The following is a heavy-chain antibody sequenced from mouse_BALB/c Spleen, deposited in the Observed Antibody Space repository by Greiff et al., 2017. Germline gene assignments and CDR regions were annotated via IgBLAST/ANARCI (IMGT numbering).Heavy chain of an antibody. V-gene: IGHV1-4*01. J-gene: IGHJ4*01. CDR1: GYTFTSYT. Sequence: VKLVESGAELARPGASVKMSCKASGYTFTSYTMHWVKQRPGQGLEWIGYINPSSGYTNYNQKFKDKATLTADKSSSTAYMQLSSLTSEDSAVYYCARSRDYGYDAMDYWGQGTSVTVSS. CDR2: INPSSGYT. CDR3: ARSRDYGYDAMDY. D-gene: IGHD1-2*01.